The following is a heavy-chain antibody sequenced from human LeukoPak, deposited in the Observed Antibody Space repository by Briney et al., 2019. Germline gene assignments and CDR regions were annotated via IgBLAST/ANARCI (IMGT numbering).Heavy chain of an antibody. D-gene: IGHD3-10*01. CDR2: INPNSGGT. CDR3: ARAGLVRGVILADNWFDP. Sequence: GASVKVSCKASGYTFTGYYMHWVRQAPGQGLEWMGWINPNSGGTNYAQKFQGWVTMTRDTSISTAYMELSRLRSDDTAVYYCARAGLVRGVILADNWFDPWGQGTLVTVSS. V-gene: IGHV1-2*04. J-gene: IGHJ5*02. CDR1: GYTFTGYY.